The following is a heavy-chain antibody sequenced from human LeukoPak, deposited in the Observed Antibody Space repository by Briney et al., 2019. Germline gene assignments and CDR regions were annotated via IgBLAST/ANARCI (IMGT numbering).Heavy chain of an antibody. D-gene: IGHD2-2*02. CDR2: ISAYNGNT. J-gene: IGHJ6*03. CDR1: GYTFTSYG. V-gene: IGHV1-18*04. CDR3: AGDCSSTSCYRWDRYYYYYMDV. Sequence: ASVKVSCKASGYTFTSYGISWVRQAPGQGLEWMGWISAYNGNTNFAQKLQDRVTMTTDTSTSTAYMELRSLRSDDTAVYYCAGDCSSTSCYRWDRYYYYYMDVWGKGTTVTVSS.